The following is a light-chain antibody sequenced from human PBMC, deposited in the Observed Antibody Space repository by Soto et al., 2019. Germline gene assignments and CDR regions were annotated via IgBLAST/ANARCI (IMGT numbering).Light chain of an antibody. Sequence: EIVMTQSPATLSVSPGERATLSCRASQSVSSNLAWYQQNPGQAPRLLIYGASTRATGIPARFSGSGSGTEFTLTISNLQPEDFAVYYCQQYNNWPPITFGQGTKLEIK. CDR1: QSVSSN. CDR2: GAS. J-gene: IGKJ2*01. V-gene: IGKV3-15*01. CDR3: QQYNNWPPIT.